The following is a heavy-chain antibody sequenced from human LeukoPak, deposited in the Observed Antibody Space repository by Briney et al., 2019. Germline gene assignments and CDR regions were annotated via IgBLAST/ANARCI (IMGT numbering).Heavy chain of an antibody. CDR3: ARDSDIVVVPALD. J-gene: IGHJ4*02. Sequence: PGGSLRLSCAASGFTFSSYGMHWVRQAPGKGLEWVAYIRYDGSNKYYADSVKSRFTISRDNSKNTLYLQMNSLRAEDTALYCCARDSDIVVVPALDWGQGTPVTVSS. CDR1: GFTFSSYG. V-gene: IGHV3-30*02. D-gene: IGHD2-2*01. CDR2: IRYDGSNK.